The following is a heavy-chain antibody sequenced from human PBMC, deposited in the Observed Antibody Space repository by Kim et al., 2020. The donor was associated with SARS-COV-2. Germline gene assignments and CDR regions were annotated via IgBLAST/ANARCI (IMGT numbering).Heavy chain of an antibody. CDR3: AKGGSGYDFWSGYYPEWFDY. V-gene: IGHV3-30*02. J-gene: IGHJ4*02. D-gene: IGHD3-3*01. Sequence: RFTISRDNSKNTLYLQMNSLRAEDTAVYYCAKGGSGYDFWSGYYPEWFDYWGQGTLVTVSS.